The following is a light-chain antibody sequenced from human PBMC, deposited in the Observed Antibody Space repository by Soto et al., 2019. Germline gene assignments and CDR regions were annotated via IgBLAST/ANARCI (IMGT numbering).Light chain of an antibody. CDR2: KAS. V-gene: IGKV1-5*03. Sequence: DIQMTQSPSTLSESVGDTVTITCRASQSISSWLAWYQQKPGKAPKVLIYKASSLESGVPSRFSGSGSGTEFTLTISSLQPDDSATYYCQQYQSLWTFGQGTKVEIK. J-gene: IGKJ1*01. CDR1: QSISSW. CDR3: QQYQSLWT.